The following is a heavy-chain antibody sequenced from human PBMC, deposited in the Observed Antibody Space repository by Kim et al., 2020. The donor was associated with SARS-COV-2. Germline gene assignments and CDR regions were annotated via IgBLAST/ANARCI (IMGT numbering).Heavy chain of an antibody. CDR2: ISGSGGST. V-gene: IGHV3-23*01. J-gene: IGHJ3*02. D-gene: IGHD5-12*01. Sequence: GGSLRLSCAASGFTFSSYAMSWVRQAPGKGLEWVSAISGSGGSTYYADSVKGRFTISRDNSKNTLYLQMNSLRAEDTAVYYCAKDQDRRQRWLPNDAFDIWGQGTMVTVSS. CDR3: AKDQDRRQRWLPNDAFDI. CDR1: GFTFSSYA.